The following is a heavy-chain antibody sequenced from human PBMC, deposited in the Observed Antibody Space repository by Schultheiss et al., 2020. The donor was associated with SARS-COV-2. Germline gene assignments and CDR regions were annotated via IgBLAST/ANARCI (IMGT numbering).Heavy chain of an antibody. Sequence: GSLRLSCTVSGGSIRTSGYYWGWVRQPPGEGLEWIGTIYYSGSTYYNPTLKSRVTISVDTSKNQFSLKLSSVTAADTAVYYCARANDYSSSSYYFDYWGQGTLVTVSS. V-gene: IGHV4-39*07. CDR3: ARANDYSSSSYYFDY. D-gene: IGHD6-6*01. J-gene: IGHJ4*02. CDR2: IYYSGST. CDR1: GGSIRTSGYY.